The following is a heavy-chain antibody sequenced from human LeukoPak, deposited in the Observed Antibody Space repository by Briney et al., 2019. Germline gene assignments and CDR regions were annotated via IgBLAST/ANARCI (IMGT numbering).Heavy chain of an antibody. J-gene: IGHJ5*02. CDR2: VYYSGTT. V-gene: IGHV4-59*12. D-gene: IGHD3-10*01. CDR3: AREWYYYGSGSYYRATAGTGNWFDP. Sequence: PSETLSLTCTVSGGSISSYYWSWIRQPPGKGLEWIGYVYYSGTTNYNPSLKSRVSISVDTSKNQFSLKLSSVTAADTAVYYCAREWYYYGSGSYYRATAGTGNWFDPWGQGTLVTVSS. CDR1: GGSISSYY.